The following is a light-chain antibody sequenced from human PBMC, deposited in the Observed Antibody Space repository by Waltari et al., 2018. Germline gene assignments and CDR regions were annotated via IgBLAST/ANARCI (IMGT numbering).Light chain of an antibody. CDR2: KAS. CDR3: QQYISYWT. Sequence: DIQMTQSPSTLSASVGDRVTITCRASQSLSSWLAWYQQKPGKAPKLLIYKASSLESGVPSRFSGSGSGTEFTLTISSLQPVDFATYYCQQYISYWTFGQGTKVEIK. V-gene: IGKV1-5*03. CDR1: QSLSSW. J-gene: IGKJ1*01.